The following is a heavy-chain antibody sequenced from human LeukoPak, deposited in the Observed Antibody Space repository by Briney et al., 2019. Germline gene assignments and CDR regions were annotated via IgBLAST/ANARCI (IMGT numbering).Heavy chain of an antibody. D-gene: IGHD1-26*01. V-gene: IGHV1-46*01. CDR3: AREAGYSGRENAFDI. J-gene: IGHJ3*02. Sequence: ASVKVSCKASGYTFTSYYMHWVRQAPGQGLGWMGIINPSGGSTSYAQKFQGRVTMTRDTSTSTVYMELSSLRSEDTAVYYCAREAGYSGRENAFDIWGQGTMVTVSS. CDR1: GYTFTSYY. CDR2: INPSGGST.